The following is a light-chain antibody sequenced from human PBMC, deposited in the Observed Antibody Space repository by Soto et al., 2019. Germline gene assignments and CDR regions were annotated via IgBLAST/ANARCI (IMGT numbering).Light chain of an antibody. Sequence: QSALTQPASVSGSPGLSITISCTGTSKDVGGYDYVSWYRKHPDRAPRLLIYEVTNRPSGISDRFSGSRSGNTASLTISGLQADDEADYYCASYTVSGTLIFGGGTKVTVL. CDR2: EVT. CDR3: ASYTVSGTLI. V-gene: IGLV2-14*01. CDR1: SKDVGGYDY. J-gene: IGLJ2*01.